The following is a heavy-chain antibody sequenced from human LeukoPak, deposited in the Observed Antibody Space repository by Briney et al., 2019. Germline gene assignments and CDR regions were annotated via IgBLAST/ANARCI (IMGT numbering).Heavy chain of an antibody. CDR1: GGSISSYY. Sequence: SETLSLTCTVSGGSISSYYWSWIQQPPGKGLEWIGYIYYSGSTNYNPSLKSRVTISVDTSKNQFSLKLSSVTAADTAVYYCARRKTVTFFDYWGQGTLVTVSS. V-gene: IGHV4-59*12. J-gene: IGHJ4*02. D-gene: IGHD4-17*01. CDR3: ARRKTVTFFDY. CDR2: IYYSGST.